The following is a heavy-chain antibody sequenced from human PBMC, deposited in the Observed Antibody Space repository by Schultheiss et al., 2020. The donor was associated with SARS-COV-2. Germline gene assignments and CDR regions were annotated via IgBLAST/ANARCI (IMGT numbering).Heavy chain of an antibody. Sequence: GGSLRLSCAASGFTFSSYGMHWVRQAPGKGLEWVAVISYDGSNKYYADSVKGRFTISRDNSKNTLYLQMNSLRAEDTAVYYCAKVCGGDCYLLDYWGQGTLVTVSS. J-gene: IGHJ4*02. CDR3: AKVCGGDCYLLDY. CDR1: GFTFSSYG. V-gene: IGHV3-30*18. D-gene: IGHD2-21*02. CDR2: ISYDGSNK.